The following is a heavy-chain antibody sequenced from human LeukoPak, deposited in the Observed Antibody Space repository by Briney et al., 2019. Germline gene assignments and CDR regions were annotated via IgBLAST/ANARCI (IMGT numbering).Heavy chain of an antibody. V-gene: IGHV4-59*08. Sequence: SETLSLTCTVSGGSISRYYWSWIRQPPGKGLEWMGYIYYSGSTNYNPSLKSRVTISVDTSTNHFSLKLRSLTAADTAVYYCASITMVRGVIFAFDIWGQGTMVTVSS. CDR3: ASITMVRGVIFAFDI. D-gene: IGHD3-10*01. CDR2: IYYSGST. J-gene: IGHJ3*02. CDR1: GGSISRYY.